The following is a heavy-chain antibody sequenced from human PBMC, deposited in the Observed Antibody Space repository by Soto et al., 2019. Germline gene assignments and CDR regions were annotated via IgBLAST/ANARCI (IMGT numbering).Heavy chain of an antibody. J-gene: IGHJ4*02. Sequence: SGPTLVNPTQTLTLTFTFSGFSLITSGLAVGWIRQPPGKALEWLALIYWDDDKRYSPSLKTRLTITKDTSKNQGVLTVTNMNPVDTATYYCGHALFYYYSRGHRSRLTDFWCQGTLVTVSS. V-gene: IGHV2-5*02. CDR3: GHALFYYYSRGHRSRLTDF. CDR2: IYWDDDK. D-gene: IGHD3-22*01. CDR1: GFSLITSGLA.